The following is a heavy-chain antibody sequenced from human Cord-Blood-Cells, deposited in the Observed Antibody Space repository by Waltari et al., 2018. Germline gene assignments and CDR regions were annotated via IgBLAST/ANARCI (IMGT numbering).Heavy chain of an antibody. J-gene: IGHJ6*03. D-gene: IGHD3-3*01. CDR3: ARSLEGDMDV. CDR2: ISYDGSNK. Sequence: QVQLVESGGGVVQPGRSLRLSCAASGFTFSSYAMHWVRPAPGKGLEWVAVISYDGSNKYYADSVKGRFTISRDNSKNTLYLQMNSLRAEDTAVYYCARSLEGDMDVWGKGTTVTVSS. V-gene: IGHV3-30*04. CDR1: GFTFSSYA.